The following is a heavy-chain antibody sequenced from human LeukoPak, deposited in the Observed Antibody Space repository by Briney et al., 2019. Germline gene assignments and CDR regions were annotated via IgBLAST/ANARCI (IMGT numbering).Heavy chain of an antibody. V-gene: IGHV3-23*01. CDR3: AKSGYNWNDLGAFDI. Sequence: GGSLSLSCAASGFTFSSYGMNWVRQAPGKGLKWVAGISGSGSFTYYADSVKGRFTISRDNSKNTLYLQMNSLRAEDTAVYYCAKSGYNWNDLGAFDIWGQGTMVTVSS. D-gene: IGHD1-1*01. J-gene: IGHJ3*02. CDR1: GFTFSSYG. CDR2: ISGSGSFT.